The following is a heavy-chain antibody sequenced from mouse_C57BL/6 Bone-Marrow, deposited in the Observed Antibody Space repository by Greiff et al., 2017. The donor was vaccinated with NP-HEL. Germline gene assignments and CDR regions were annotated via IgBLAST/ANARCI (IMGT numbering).Heavy chain of an antibody. Sequence: VQLKQSGPGLVKPSQSLSLTCSVTGYSITSGYYWNWIRQFPGNKLEWMGYISYDGSNNYNPSLKNRISITRDTSKNQFFLKLNSVTTEDTATYYCARLRDGNFDYWGQGTTLTVSS. D-gene: IGHD2-1*01. V-gene: IGHV3-6*01. CDR1: GYSITSGYY. CDR3: ARLRDGNFDY. J-gene: IGHJ2*01. CDR2: ISYDGSN.